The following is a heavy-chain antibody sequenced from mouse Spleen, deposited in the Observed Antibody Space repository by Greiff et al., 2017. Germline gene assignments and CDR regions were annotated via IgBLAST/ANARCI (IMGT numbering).Heavy chain of an antibody. CDR1: GYTFTSYW. Sequence: QVQLQQPGTELVKPGASVKLSCKASGYTFTSYWMHWVKQRPGQGLEWIGNINPSNGGTNYNEKFKSKATLTVDKSSSTAYMQLSSLTSEGSAVYYCARNYYGSSYAAWFAYWGQGTLVTVSA. J-gene: IGHJ3*01. D-gene: IGHD1-1*01. V-gene: IGHV1-53*01. CDR2: INPSNGGT. CDR3: ARNYYGSSYAAWFAY.